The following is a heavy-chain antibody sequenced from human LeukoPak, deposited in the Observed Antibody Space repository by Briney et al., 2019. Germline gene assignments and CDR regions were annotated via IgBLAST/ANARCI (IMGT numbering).Heavy chain of an antibody. Sequence: PGRSLRVYCAASGFTFDDYAMHWVRQAPGKGLEWVSGISWNSGSIGYADSVKGRFTISRDNAKNSLYLQMNSLRAEDMALYYCAKGRGQLPQGFDYWGQGTLVTVSS. J-gene: IGHJ4*02. CDR2: ISWNSGSI. V-gene: IGHV3-9*03. CDR1: GFTFDDYA. D-gene: IGHD1-1*01. CDR3: AKGRGQLPQGFDY.